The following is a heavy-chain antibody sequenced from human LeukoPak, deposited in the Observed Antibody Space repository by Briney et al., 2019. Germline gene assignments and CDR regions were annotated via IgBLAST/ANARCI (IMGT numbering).Heavy chain of an antibody. CDR2: ISGSGGST. D-gene: IGHD6-6*01. CDR3: AKKLSSSSVDYYFDY. Sequence: GGSLRLSCAASGFTFSSYSMNWVRQAPGKGLEWVSAISGSGGSTYYADSVKGRFTISRDNSKNTLYLQMNSLRAEDTAVYYCAKKLSSSSVDYYFDYWGQGTLVTVSS. V-gene: IGHV3-23*01. J-gene: IGHJ4*02. CDR1: GFTFSSYS.